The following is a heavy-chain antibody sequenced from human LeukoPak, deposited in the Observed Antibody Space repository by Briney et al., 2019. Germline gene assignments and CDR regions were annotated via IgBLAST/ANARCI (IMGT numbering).Heavy chain of an antibody. D-gene: IGHD1-7*01. CDR1: GFTFSSYA. Sequence: PGGSLRLSCAASGFTFSSYAMSWVRQAPGKGLEWVSAISGSGDSTYYGDSVKGRFTISRDNSKNTLYLQMNSLRAEDTAVYYCARDRLELDYYYGMDVWGQGTTVTVSS. V-gene: IGHV3-23*01. CDR3: ARDRLELDYYYGMDV. J-gene: IGHJ6*02. CDR2: ISGSGDST.